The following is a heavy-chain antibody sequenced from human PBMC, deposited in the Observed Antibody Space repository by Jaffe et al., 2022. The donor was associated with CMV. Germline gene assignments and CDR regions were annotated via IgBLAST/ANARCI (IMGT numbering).Heavy chain of an antibody. CDR3: TTAGYSSGWYLSAFDI. Sequence: EVQLVESGGGLVKPGGSLRLSCAASGFTFSNAWMSWVRQAPGKGLEWVGRIKSKTDGGTTDYAAPVKGRFTISRDDSKNTLYLQMNSLKTEDTAVYYCTTAGYSSGWYLSAFDIWGQGTMVTVSS. V-gene: IGHV3-15*01. CDR2: IKSKTDGGTT. J-gene: IGHJ3*02. CDR1: GFTFSNAW. D-gene: IGHD6-19*01.